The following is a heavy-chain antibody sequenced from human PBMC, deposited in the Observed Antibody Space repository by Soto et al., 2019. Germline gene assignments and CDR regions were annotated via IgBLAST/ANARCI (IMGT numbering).Heavy chain of an antibody. CDR2: INPILSMS. D-gene: IGHD3-10*01. Sequence: QVQLVQSGAEVKRPGSSVKVSCKASGDTFTFYSINWVRQAPGLGLEWMGRINPILSMSNYAQRFQGRVTMTADKSTSKAYMELSSLGSEDTAIYYCASSYGSGYRAFDYWGQGALVTVSS. CDR3: ASSYGSGYRAFDY. V-gene: IGHV1-69*02. CDR1: GDTFTFYS. J-gene: IGHJ4*02.